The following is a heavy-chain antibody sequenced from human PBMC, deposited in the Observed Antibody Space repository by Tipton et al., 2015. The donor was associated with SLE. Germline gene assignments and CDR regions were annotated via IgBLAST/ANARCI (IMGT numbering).Heavy chain of an antibody. D-gene: IGHD6-13*01. J-gene: IGHJ6*02. CDR3: ARVIAAPPYGMDV. V-gene: IGHV3-7*01. CDR1: GFSLSHYW. Sequence: GSLRLSCAASGFSLSHYWMTWVRQAPGKGLEWVANINQDENVQNYVDSVRGRFTISRDNTKNSLYLQMNSLRAEDTAVYYCARVIAAPPYGMDVWGQGTTVTVSS. CDR2: INQDENVQ.